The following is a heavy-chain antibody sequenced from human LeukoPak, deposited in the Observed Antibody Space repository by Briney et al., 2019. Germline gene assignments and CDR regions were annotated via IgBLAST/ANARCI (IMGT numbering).Heavy chain of an antibody. V-gene: IGHV6-1*01. CDR1: GDSVSSNSAA. D-gene: IGHD1-7*01. J-gene: IGHJ6*03. Sequence: SQTLSLTCAISGDSVSSNSAAWNWIRQSPSRGLEWLGRTYYRSKWYNDYAVSVKSRITINPDTSKNQFSLQLNSVTPEDTAVYYCARDKNRNYGHYYYYYYMDVRGKGTTVTVSS. CDR3: ARDKNRNYGHYYYYYYMDV. CDR2: TYYRSKWYN.